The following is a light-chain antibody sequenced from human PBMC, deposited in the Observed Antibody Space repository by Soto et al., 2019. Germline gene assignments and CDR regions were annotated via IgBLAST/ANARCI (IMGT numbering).Light chain of an antibody. V-gene: IGKV1-39*01. J-gene: IGKJ2*01. CDR1: QTIATY. Sequence: DIQMTQSPSSLSASVGDRVTITCRASQTIATYLNWYQQKPGKAPKLLIYAASNLDGGVPSRFSGSGSATDFTLTISSLQPEDFATYYRQQSHSGLTFGQGTKLQIK. CDR3: QQSHSGLT. CDR2: AAS.